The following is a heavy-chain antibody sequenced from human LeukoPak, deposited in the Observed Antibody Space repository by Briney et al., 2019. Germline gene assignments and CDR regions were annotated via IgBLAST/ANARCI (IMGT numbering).Heavy chain of an antibody. CDR2: IKKDGSEK. D-gene: IGHD6-13*01. CDR3: AKISLSSSWSSIPYYFDY. Sequence: GGSLRLSCAASGFTFSSHYMSWVRQAPGKGLEWVANIKKDGSEKYYVDSVKGRFAISRDNSKNTLYLQMNSLRAEDTAVYYCAKISLSSSWSSIPYYFDYWGQGTLVTVSS. J-gene: IGHJ4*02. V-gene: IGHV3-7*03. CDR1: GFTFSSHY.